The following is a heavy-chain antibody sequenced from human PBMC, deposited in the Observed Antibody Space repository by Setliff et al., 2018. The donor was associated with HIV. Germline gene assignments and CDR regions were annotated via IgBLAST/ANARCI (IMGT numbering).Heavy chain of an antibody. J-gene: IGHJ4*01. V-gene: IGHV1-46*01. CDR1: GYIFIRYY. Sequence: ASVKVSCKTSGYIFIRYYIFWVRQAPGQGLEWMGNINPHTGVTKYAEKFRGRVTMTRDTSTNTVYMDLRNLRSEDTAVYYCARNQGDASGWYAGDYWGHGTLVTVSS. CDR2: INPHTGVT. D-gene: IGHD6-19*01. CDR3: ARNQGDASGWYAGDY.